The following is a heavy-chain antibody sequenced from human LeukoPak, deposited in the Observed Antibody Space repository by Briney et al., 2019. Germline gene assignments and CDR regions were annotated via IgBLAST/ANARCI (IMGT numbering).Heavy chain of an antibody. J-gene: IGHJ3*02. CDR3: AISPRDGWSSGVYDI. CDR1: GSNFANFC. Sequence: GESLNIPFKAPGSNFANFCIGWVRQMPGKGVEWMGIFYGTDSSTRYSPSFQGQVTISADKSISTAYLQWSSLSASDTAMYYCAISPRDGWSSGVYDIWGQGTMVTVSS. V-gene: IGHV5-51*01. CDR2: FYGTDSST. D-gene: IGHD5-24*01.